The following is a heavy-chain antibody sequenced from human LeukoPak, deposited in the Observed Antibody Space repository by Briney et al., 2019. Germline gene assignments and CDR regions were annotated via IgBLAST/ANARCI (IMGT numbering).Heavy chain of an antibody. J-gene: IGHJ4*02. Sequence: GGSLRLSCAASGFTFSSYWMSWVRQAPGKGLEWVANMKYDGSEKYYVDSVKGRFSISRDNAKNSLYLQMNSLRAEDTAVYYCARDIEAAGLFLDYWGQGTLVTVSS. D-gene: IGHD6-13*01. CDR2: MKYDGSEK. V-gene: IGHV3-7*01. CDR3: ARDIEAAGLFLDY. CDR1: GFTFSSYW.